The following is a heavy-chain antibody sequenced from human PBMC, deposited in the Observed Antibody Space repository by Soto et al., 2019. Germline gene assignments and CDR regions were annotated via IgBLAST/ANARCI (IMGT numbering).Heavy chain of an antibody. CDR1: GYTFTSYG. Sequence: QVQLVQSGAEVKKPGASVKVSCKASGYTFTSYGISWVRQAPGQGLEWMGWISAYNGNTNYAQKLQGRVTMTTDTPTSTPYMELRSLRSAATAVYSCAPAPIYYGDSVQPPWGQAPLVPVSS. V-gene: IGHV1-18*01. J-gene: IGHJ5*02. CDR2: ISAYNGNT. D-gene: IGHD4-17*01. CDR3: APAPIYYGDSVQPP.